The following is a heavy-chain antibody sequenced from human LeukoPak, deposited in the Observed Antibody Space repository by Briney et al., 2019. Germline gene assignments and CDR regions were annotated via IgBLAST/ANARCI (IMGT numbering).Heavy chain of an antibody. CDR1: GYTFTSYY. Sequence: ASVKVSCKASGYTFTSYYMHWVRQAPGQGLEWMGIINPSGGSTSYAQKFQGRVTMTRNTSISTAYMELSSLRSEDTAVYYCARVGLGYYYDSSGYSFDYWGQGTLVTVSS. CDR3: ARVGLGYYYDSSGYSFDY. D-gene: IGHD3-22*01. J-gene: IGHJ4*02. CDR2: INPSGGST. V-gene: IGHV1-46*01.